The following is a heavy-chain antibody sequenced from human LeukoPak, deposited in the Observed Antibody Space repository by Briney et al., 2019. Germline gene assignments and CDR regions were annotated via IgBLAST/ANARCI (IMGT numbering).Heavy chain of an antibody. J-gene: IGHJ4*02. D-gene: IGHD3-10*01. V-gene: IGHV3-66*01. Sequence: GGSLRPSCAASGFSVSVNYMSWVRQAPGKGLEWVSVIYSGGSTYYADSVKGRFTISRDNSKNTLYLQMNSLRAEDTAVYYCARDKGSGHGGGYYFDYWGQGTLVTVSS. CDR3: ARDKGSGHGGGYYFDY. CDR2: IYSGGST. CDR1: GFSVSVNY.